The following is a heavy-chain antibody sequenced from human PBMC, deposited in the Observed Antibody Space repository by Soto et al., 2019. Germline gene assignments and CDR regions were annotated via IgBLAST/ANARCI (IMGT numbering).Heavy chain of an antibody. CDR2: IYDSGST. J-gene: IGHJ4*02. CDR1: GGSISSYY. D-gene: IGHD1-1*01. Sequence: QVQLQESGPGLVKPSETLSLTCTVSGGSISSYYWSWIRQPPGKGLEWIGYIYDSGSTNYNPSLKSRITISGDTSENQFSLKLSSVTAADTAVYYWATHNDRGDPGPLGYWGQGTLVTVSS. CDR3: ATHNDRGDPGPLGY. V-gene: IGHV4-4*09.